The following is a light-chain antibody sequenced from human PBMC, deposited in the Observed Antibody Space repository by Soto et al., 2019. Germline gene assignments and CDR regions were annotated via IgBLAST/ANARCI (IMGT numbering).Light chain of an antibody. V-gene: IGKV1-5*03. CDR1: QRIDTW. J-gene: IGKJ2*01. CDR2: EAS. Sequence: DIKMTQSPSILSASVGDRVTITCRASQRIDTWLAWFQQKPGQAPQLLIYEASSLQSGVPSRFSGSGSGTEFTLTITSLQPDDFATYYCQHCTSFPYTFGQGTKVDIK. CDR3: QHCTSFPYT.